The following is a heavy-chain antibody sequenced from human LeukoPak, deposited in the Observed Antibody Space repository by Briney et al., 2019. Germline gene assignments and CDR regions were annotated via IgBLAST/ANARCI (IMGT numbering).Heavy chain of an antibody. CDR3: ARDRERWLQLPFDY. D-gene: IGHD5-24*01. V-gene: IGHV3-15*01. CDR1: GFTFSTAW. CDR2: IKSKTDGGTT. Sequence: TSGGSLRLSCAASGFTFSTAWMSWVHQAPGKGLEWVGRIKSKTDGGTTDYAAPVKGRFTISRDNSKNTLYLQMNSLRAEDTAVYYCARDRERWLQLPFDYWGQGTLVTVSS. J-gene: IGHJ4*02.